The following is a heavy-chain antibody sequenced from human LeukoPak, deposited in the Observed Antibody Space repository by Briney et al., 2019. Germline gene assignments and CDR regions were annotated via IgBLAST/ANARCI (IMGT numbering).Heavy chain of an antibody. Sequence: PSETLSLTCTVSGGSISSYYWSWIRQPAGKGLEWIGRIYTSGSTNYSPSLKSRVTMSVDTSKNQFSLKLSSVTAADTAVYYCARSLPSSGWFNYYYYYGMDVWGQGTTVTVSS. J-gene: IGHJ6*02. CDR2: IYTSGST. CDR1: GGSISSYY. V-gene: IGHV4-4*07. CDR3: ARSLPSSGWFNYYYYYGMDV. D-gene: IGHD6-19*01.